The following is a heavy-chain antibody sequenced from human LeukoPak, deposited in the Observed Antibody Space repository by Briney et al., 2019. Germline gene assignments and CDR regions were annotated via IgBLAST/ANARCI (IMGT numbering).Heavy chain of an antibody. CDR3: ARDRYGDYAFDY. J-gene: IGHJ4*02. CDR1: GFTFSSYE. Sequence: PGGSLRLSCAASGFTFSSYEMNWVRQAPGKGLEWVSYISSSGSTIYYADSVKGRFTISRDNAKNSLYLQMNSLRAEDTAFYYCARDRYGDYAFDYWGQGTLVTVSS. CDR2: ISSSGSTI. V-gene: IGHV3-48*03. D-gene: IGHD4-17*01.